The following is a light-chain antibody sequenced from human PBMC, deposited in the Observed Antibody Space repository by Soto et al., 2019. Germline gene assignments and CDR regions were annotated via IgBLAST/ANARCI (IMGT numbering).Light chain of an antibody. J-gene: IGKJ3*01. CDR1: QGITNF. CDR3: QKYSSAPFT. V-gene: IGKV1-27*01. CDR2: AAS. Sequence: DIQMTQSPSSLSASVGDRVTITCRASQGITNFLAWYQQKPGTVPKLLIYAASTLQSGVPSRFRGSGFGTDFTLNISSLQPEDVATYYCQKYSSAPFTFGPGTKVDIK.